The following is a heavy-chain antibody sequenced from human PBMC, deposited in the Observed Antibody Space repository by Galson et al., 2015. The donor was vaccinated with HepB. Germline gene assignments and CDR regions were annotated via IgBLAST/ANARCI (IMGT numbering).Heavy chain of an antibody. CDR1: GFSFSRHT. V-gene: IGHV3-21*01. D-gene: IGHD6-19*01. CDR2: ISTASSYI. Sequence: SLRLSCAASGFSFSRHTMHWVRQAPGKGLEWVSSISTASSYIYYADSVKGRFTISGDSAKNSLFLQMNGLRAEDTAVYYCARAPYVSDWYYPYYFDSWGQGTLVTVSS. CDR3: ARAPYVSDWYYPYYFDS. J-gene: IGHJ4*02.